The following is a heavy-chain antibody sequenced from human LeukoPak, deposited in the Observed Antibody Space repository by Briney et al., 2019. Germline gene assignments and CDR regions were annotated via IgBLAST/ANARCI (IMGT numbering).Heavy chain of an antibody. CDR3: AASYSSAFPEIDS. CDR2: IYYSGGA. V-gene: IGHV4-59*01. J-gene: IGHJ4*02. CDR1: RGSLSGYN. Sequence: KPSQTLSLTCTVSRGSLSGYNWGGSWERPRRGLGWGGDIYYSGGANTNPSPNRRVTISVDTSRNQLSLKLSSVTAADTAVYSCAASYSSAFPEIDSWGQGTLVTVSS. D-gene: IGHD3-22*01.